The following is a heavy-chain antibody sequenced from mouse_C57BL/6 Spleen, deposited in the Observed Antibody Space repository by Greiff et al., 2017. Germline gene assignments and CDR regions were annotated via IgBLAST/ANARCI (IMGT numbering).Heavy chain of an antibody. CDR2: IHPNSGST. CDR3: ARRNGVYAMDY. J-gene: IGHJ4*01. V-gene: IGHV1-64*01. Sequence: QVQLKQPGAELVKPGASVKLSCKASGYTFTSYWMHWVKQRPGQGLEWIGMIHPNSGSTNYNEKFKSKATLTVDESSSTAYMQLSSLTSEDAAVYYCARRNGVYAMDYWGQGTSVTVSS. CDR1: GYTFTSYW.